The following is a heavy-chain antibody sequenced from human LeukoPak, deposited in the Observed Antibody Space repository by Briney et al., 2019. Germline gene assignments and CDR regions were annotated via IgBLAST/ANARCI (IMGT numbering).Heavy chain of an antibody. CDR1: GFTFSSYG. CDR2: IWYDGSHK. J-gene: IGHJ4*02. CDR3: ARDLGGCGDRFCSYYFDH. V-gene: IGHV3-33*01. D-gene: IGHD2-21*02. Sequence: PGGSLRLSCGASGFTFSSYGMNWLRQAPGKGLEWVAVIWYDGSHKYYADSAKGRFTISRGNSKNPVSLQMDSLRVEDTALYYCARDLGGCGDRFCSYYFDHWGQGIEITVSS.